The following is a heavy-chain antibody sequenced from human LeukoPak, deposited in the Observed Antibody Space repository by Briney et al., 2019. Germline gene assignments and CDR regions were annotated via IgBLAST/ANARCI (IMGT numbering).Heavy chain of an antibody. Sequence: GASVKVSCKASGYTFTSYDINWVRQATGQGLEWMGWMNPNSGNTGYAQKFQGRVTMTRNTSISTAYMELSSLRSEDTAVYYCARDKAAATRQQVAWFYPWGQGTLVTVSS. CDR3: ARDKAAATRQQVAWFYP. D-gene: IGHD2-15*01. CDR1: GYTFTSYD. CDR2: MNPNSGNT. J-gene: IGHJ5*02. V-gene: IGHV1-8*01.